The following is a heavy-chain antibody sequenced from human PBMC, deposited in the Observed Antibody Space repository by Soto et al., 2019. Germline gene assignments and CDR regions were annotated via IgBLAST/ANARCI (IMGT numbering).Heavy chain of an antibody. D-gene: IGHD5-12*01. CDR2: ISAYNGNT. Sequence: GXSVKVSCNASGYTFTSYGIIWVRQAPGQGLEWMGWISAYNGNTNYAQKLQGRVTMTTDTSTSTAYMELRSLRSDDTAVYYCARDYDYDYYYYGMDVWGQGTTVTVSS. CDR3: ARDYDYDYYYYGMDV. V-gene: IGHV1-18*01. CDR1: GYTFTSYG. J-gene: IGHJ6*02.